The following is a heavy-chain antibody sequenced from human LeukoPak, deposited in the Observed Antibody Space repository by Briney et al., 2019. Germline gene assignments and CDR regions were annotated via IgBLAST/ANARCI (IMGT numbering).Heavy chain of an antibody. CDR2: ISHDGGFK. D-gene: IGHD3-22*01. V-gene: IGHV3-30*03. CDR3: AGWNGADSSGSYFV. Sequence: PGGSLRLSCAASGFTFSSYGMVWVRQAPGKGLEWVSLISHDGGFKYYANSVKGRFTVSRDNSKNALFLQMNSLRAEDTAVYYCAGWNGADSSGSYFVWGQGTMVTVSS. J-gene: IGHJ3*01. CDR1: GFTFSSYG.